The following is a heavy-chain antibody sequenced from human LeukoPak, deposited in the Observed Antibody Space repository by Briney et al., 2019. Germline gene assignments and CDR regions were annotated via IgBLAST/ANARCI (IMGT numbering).Heavy chain of an antibody. CDR3: AKGTMIVVDLGSDAFDI. CDR2: IRSKANSYAT. D-gene: IGHD3-22*01. CDR1: GFTFSGSA. V-gene: IGHV3-73*01. J-gene: IGHJ3*02. Sequence: PGGSLRLSCAASGFTFSGSAMHWVRQASGKGLEWVGRIRSKANSYATAYAASVKGRFTISRDDSKNTAYLQMNSLKTEDTAVYYCAKGTMIVVDLGSDAFDIWGQGTMVTVSS.